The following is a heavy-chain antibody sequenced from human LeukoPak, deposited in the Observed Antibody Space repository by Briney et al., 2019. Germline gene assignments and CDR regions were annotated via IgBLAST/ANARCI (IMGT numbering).Heavy chain of an antibody. Sequence: GGSLRLSCAASGFPFSSHSMNWVRQAPGKGLQWLSYISSSSSAIYYADSVKGRFTISRDNAKNSLYLQMNSLRAEDTAIYYCARNSSGAYWGQGTLVTVSS. CDR1: GFPFSSHS. CDR2: ISSSSSAI. V-gene: IGHV3-48*04. D-gene: IGHD2-21*01. CDR3: ARNSSGAY. J-gene: IGHJ4*02.